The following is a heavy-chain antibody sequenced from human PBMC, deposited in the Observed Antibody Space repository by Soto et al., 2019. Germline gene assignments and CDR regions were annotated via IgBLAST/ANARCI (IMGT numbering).Heavy chain of an antibody. D-gene: IGHD2-21*02. CDR2: FDPEDGET. J-gene: IGHJ4*02. CDR1: GYTLTELS. Sequence: ASVKVSCKVSGYTLTELSMHWVRQAPGKGLEWMGGFDPEDGETIYAQKFQGRVTMTEDTSTDTAYMELSSLRSEDTAVYYCATQYCGGDCYSYYFDYRGQGTLVTVSA. CDR3: ATQYCGGDCYSYYFDY. V-gene: IGHV1-24*01.